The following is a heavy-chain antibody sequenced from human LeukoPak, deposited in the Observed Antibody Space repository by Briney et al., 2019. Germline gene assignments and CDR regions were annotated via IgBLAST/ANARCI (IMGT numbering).Heavy chain of an antibody. D-gene: IGHD3-9*01. J-gene: IGHJ6*02. Sequence: AGGPVRLLCGASGFLFCTYGMHWVRQAPRKGLEGVAFISYDGSNKYYADSVKGRFTISRDNSKNTLYLQMNSLRAEDTAVYYCAKEKADYYISYGMDVWGQGTTVTVSS. CDR2: ISYDGSNK. V-gene: IGHV3-30*18. CDR1: GFLFCTYG. CDR3: AKEKADYYISYGMDV.